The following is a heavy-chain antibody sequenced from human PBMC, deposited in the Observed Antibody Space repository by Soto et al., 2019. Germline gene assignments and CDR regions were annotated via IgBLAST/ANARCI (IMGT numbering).Heavy chain of an antibody. CDR2: ISYDGSNK. D-gene: IGHD2-2*01. CDR3: ARGHIVLVPAGPSGYGWGIGGYSFDY. CDR1: GFTFSSYA. V-gene: IGHV3-30-3*01. J-gene: IGHJ4*02. Sequence: QVQLVESGGGVVQPGRSLRLSCAAAGFTFSSYATHWVRQAPGKGLEWVAVISYDGSNKYYADSVKGGFTISRDNSKNTLYVKRTGLRAVESAVYDCARGHIVLVPAGPSGYGWGIGGYSFDYWGQGTMVTVSS.